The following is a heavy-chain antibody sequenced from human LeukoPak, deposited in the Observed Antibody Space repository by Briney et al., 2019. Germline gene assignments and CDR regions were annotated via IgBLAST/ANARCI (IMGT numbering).Heavy chain of an antibody. CDR1: GGSISSSNW. J-gene: IGHJ4*02. D-gene: IGHD6-13*01. Sequence: SETLSLTCAVSGGSISSSNWWSWVRQPPGKGLEWIGEIFHSGSTNYNPSLKSRVTISVDKSKNHFSLKLSSVTAADTAVYYCARDLSAAARRFPVSNWGQGTLVTVSS. CDR2: IFHSGST. V-gene: IGHV4-4*02. CDR3: ARDLSAAARRFPVSN.